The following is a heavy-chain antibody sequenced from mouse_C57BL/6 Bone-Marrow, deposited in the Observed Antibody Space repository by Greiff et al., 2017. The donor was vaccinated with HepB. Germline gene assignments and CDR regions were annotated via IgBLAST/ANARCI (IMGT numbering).Heavy chain of an antibody. J-gene: IGHJ4*01. CDR2: IRNKANGYTT. Sequence: EVKVEESGGGLVQPGGSLSLSCAASGFTFTDYYMSWVRQPPGKALEWLGFIRNKANGYTTEYSASVKGRFTISRDNSQSILYLQMNALRAEDSATYYCARTIRLAMDYWGQGTSVTVSS. CDR1: GFTFTDYY. V-gene: IGHV7-3*01. CDR3: ARTIRLAMDY.